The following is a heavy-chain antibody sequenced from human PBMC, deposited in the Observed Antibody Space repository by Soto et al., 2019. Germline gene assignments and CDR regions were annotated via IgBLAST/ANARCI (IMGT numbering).Heavy chain of an antibody. J-gene: IGHJ6*02. CDR2: IFSNDEK. CDR3: ARTNILTGYDYGMDV. D-gene: IGHD3-9*01. CDR1: GFSLSNARMG. Sequence: SGPTLVNPTETLTLTSTVSGFSLSNARMGVSWIRQPPGKALEWLAHIFSNDEKSYSTSLKSRLTISKDTSKSQVVLTMTNMDPVDTATYYCARTNILTGYDYGMDVWGQGTTVTVSS. V-gene: IGHV2-26*01.